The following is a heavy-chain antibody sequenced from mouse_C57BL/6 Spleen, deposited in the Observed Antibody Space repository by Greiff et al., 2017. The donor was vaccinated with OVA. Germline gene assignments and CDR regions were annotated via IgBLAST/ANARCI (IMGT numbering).Heavy chain of an antibody. CDR1: GFTFSSYG. CDR3: ARQGYYGSSPYAMDY. CDR2: ISSGGSYT. Sequence: EVQLVESGGDLVKPGGSLKLSCAASGFTFSSYGMSWVRQTPDKRLEWVATISSGGSYTYYPDSVKGRFTISRDNAKNTLYLQMSSLKSEDTAMYYGARQGYYGSSPYAMDYWGQGTSVTVSS. D-gene: IGHD1-1*01. J-gene: IGHJ4*01. V-gene: IGHV5-6*01.